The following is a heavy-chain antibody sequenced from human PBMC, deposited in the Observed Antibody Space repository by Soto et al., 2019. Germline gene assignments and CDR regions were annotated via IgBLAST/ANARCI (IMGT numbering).Heavy chain of an antibody. CDR3: AIREKYCSSTSCYGFDY. CDR1: GGSISSGGYY. Sequence: PSETLSLTCTVSGGSISSGGYYWSWIRQHPGKGLEWIGYIYYSGSTYYNPSLKSRVTISVDTSKNQFSLKLSSVTAADTAVYYCAIREKYCSSTSCYGFDYWGQGTLVTVSS. CDR2: IYYSGST. D-gene: IGHD2-2*01. J-gene: IGHJ4*02. V-gene: IGHV4-31*03.